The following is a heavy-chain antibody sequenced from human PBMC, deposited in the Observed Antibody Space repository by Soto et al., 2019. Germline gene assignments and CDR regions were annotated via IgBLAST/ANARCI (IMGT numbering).Heavy chain of an antibody. CDR3: ARSWGRVFDY. CDR2: IYYSGST. D-gene: IGHD2-15*01. V-gene: IGHV4-59*01. J-gene: IGHJ4*02. Sequence: QVQLQESGPGLVKPSETLSLTCTVSGGSISSYYWSWIRQPPGKGLEWIGYIYYSGSTNYNPSLKSRVTIAVDTSKNQFSLKLSSVTAADTAVYYCARSWGRVFDYWGQGTLVPVSS. CDR1: GGSISSYY.